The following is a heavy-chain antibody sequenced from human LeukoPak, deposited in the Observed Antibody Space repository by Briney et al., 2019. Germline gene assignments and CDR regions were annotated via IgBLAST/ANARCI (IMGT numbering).Heavy chain of an antibody. CDR1: GFTLSSYW. CDR3: ARDGHYNAFDI. D-gene: IGHD2-2*02. J-gene: IGHJ3*02. CDR2: IKQDGSEK. V-gene: IGHV3-7*01. Sequence: GGSLRLSCAASGFTLSSYWMSWVRQAPGKGLEWVANIKQDGSEKYYVDSVKGRFTISRDNAKNSLYLQMNSLRAEDTAVYYCARDGHYNAFDIWGQGTMVTVSS.